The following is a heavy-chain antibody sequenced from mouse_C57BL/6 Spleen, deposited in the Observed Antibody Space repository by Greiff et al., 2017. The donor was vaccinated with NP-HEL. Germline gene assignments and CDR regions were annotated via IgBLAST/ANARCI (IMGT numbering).Heavy chain of an antibody. Sequence: EVQLQQSGPELVKPGASVKMSCKASGYTFTDYNMHWVKQSHGKSLEWIGYINPNNGGTSYNQKFKGKATLTVNKSSSTAYMELRSLTSEDSAVYYCERRGIDYYGSSPYWYFDVWGTGTTVTVSS. CDR3: ERRGIDYYGSSPYWYFDV. V-gene: IGHV1-22*01. D-gene: IGHD1-1*01. CDR2: INPNNGGT. J-gene: IGHJ1*03. CDR1: GYTFTDYN.